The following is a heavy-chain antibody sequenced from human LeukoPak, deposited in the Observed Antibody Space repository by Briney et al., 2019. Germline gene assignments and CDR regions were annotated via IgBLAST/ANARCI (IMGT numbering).Heavy chain of an antibody. CDR2: ITGSGDST. D-gene: IGHD5-18*01. CDR1: GFIFSSDA. J-gene: IGHJ3*02. V-gene: IGHV3-23*01. CDR3: ARDRVYSYGYRDAFDI. Sequence: GGSLRLSCAASGFIFSSDAMSWVRQAPGKGLEWVSGITGSGDSTYYADSVMGRFTISRDNSKNTLYLQMNSLRAVDTAVYYCARDRVYSYGYRDAFDIWGQGTMVTVSS.